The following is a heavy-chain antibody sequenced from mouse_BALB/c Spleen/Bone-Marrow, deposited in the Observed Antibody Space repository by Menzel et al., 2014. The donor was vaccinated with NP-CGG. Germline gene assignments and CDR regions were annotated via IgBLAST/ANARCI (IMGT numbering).Heavy chain of an antibody. CDR2: IWRDGST. CDR1: GFSLTSYG. CDR3: ARNKDDAMDY. D-gene: IGHD2-12*01. Sequence: VMLVESGPGLVQPSPSLPITCTVSGFSLTSYGVHWVRQPPGKGLEWLGVIWRDGSTDYNAAFISRLSISKDNSKSQVCLKMNSLQADDTAIYYCARNKDDAMDYWGQGTSVTVSS. V-gene: IGHV2-4*02. J-gene: IGHJ4*01.